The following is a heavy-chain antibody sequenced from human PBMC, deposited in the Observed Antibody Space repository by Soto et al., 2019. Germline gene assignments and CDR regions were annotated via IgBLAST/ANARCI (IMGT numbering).Heavy chain of an antibody. V-gene: IGHV2-70*11. J-gene: IGHJ4*02. CDR2: IDWDDDK. CDR3: ARISIAVAGTDLRLSMDFDY. CDR1: GFSLSTSGIC. D-gene: IGHD6-19*01. Sequence: VSGPTLVNPTQTLTLTCTFSGFSLSTSGICVSWIRQPPGKALEWLARIDWDDDKYYSTSLKTRLTISKDTSKNQVVLTMTNMDPVDTATYYCARISIAVAGTDLRLSMDFDYWGQGTLVTVSS.